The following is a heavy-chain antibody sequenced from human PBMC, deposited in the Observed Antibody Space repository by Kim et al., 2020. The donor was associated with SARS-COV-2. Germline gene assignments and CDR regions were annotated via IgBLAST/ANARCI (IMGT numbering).Heavy chain of an antibody. Sequence: GSTNYNPSLKSRVTISVDTSKNQFSLKLSSVTAADTAVYYCARGITVEDYWGQGTLVTVSS. D-gene: IGHD3-16*01. J-gene: IGHJ4*02. CDR2: GST. V-gene: IGHV4-34*01. CDR3: ARGITVEDY.